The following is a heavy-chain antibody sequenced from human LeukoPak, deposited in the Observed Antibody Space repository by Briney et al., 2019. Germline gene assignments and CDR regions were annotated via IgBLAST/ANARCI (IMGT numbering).Heavy chain of an antibody. CDR2: IYHSGST. V-gene: IGHV4-4*02. Sequence: SETLSLTCAVSGGSISSSNWWSWVRQPLGQGLEWIGEIYHSGSTNYNPSLKSRVTISVDKSKNQFSLKLSSVTAADTAVYYCARSPGTTNSYNWFDPWGQGTLVTVSS. CDR3: ARSPGTTNSYNWFDP. CDR1: GGSISSSNW. D-gene: IGHD1-7*01. J-gene: IGHJ5*02.